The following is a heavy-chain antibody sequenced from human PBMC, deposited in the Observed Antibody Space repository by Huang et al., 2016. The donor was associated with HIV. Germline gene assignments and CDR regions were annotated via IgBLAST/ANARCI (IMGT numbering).Heavy chain of an antibody. Sequence: EVQLVQSGAEVKRPGESLKISCKGSRYNFAGYWIGWVRQMPGKGLEWMGSIYFDDSDASYSPSLQGQVTSSADTSLYSSYLQWTSLRASGTAIFYCARRRRGGFDIWGQGTLVTVSS. CDR3: ARRRRGGFDI. D-gene: IGHD2-15*01. CDR2: IYFDDSDA. J-gene: IGHJ3*02. CDR1: RYNFAGYW. V-gene: IGHV5-51*03.